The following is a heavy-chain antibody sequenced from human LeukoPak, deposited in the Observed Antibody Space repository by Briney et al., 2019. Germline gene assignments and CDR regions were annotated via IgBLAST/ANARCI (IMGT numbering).Heavy chain of an antibody. CDR3: ATLDGDGYNPPIDY. D-gene: IGHD5-24*01. J-gene: IGHJ4*02. CDR1: GGSFSGYY. V-gene: IGHV4-34*01. Sequence: SETLSLTCAVYGGSFSGYYWSWIRQPPGKGLEWIGEINHSGSTNYNPSLKSRVTISVDTSKNQFSLKLSSVTAADTAVYYCATLDGDGYNPPIDYWGQGTLVTVSS. CDR2: INHSGST.